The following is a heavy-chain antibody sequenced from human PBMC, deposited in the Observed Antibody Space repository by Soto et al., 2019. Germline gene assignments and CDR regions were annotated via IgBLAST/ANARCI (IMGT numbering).Heavy chain of an antibody. D-gene: IGHD5-18*01. J-gene: IGHJ4*02. CDR1: GVTVSSNY. CDR2: IYSGGST. Sequence: EVQLVESGGGLVQPGGSLRLSCAASGVTVSSNYTSWVRQAPAKELEWVSVIYSGGSTYYADSVKGRFTISRDNSKNTLYLQMNSLRAEDTAVYYCARHGYNYGGGYFDYWGQGTLVTVSS. CDR3: ARHGYNYGGGYFDY. V-gene: IGHV3-66*04.